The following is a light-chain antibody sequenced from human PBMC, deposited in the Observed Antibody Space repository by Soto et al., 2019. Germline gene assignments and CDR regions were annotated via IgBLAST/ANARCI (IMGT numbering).Light chain of an antibody. Sequence: VLTQPPSASGTPGQRVVISCSGSRSNIGSNPVNWYQQLPGTAPKLLIYINNQRPSGVPDRFSGSKSGTSVSLAIGRLQSEDEADYYCAAWDDSLNGYVFGTGTQVTVL. J-gene: IGLJ1*01. CDR2: INN. CDR3: AAWDDSLNGYV. V-gene: IGLV1-44*01. CDR1: RSNIGSNP.